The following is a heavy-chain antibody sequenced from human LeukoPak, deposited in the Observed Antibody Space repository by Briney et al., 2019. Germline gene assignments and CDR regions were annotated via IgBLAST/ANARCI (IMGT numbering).Heavy chain of an antibody. CDR2: IRYDGSNK. CDR3: AKTGDCGSTSCYYYYYYYYMDV. V-gene: IGHV3-30*02. J-gene: IGHJ6*03. Sequence: GGSLRLSCAASGFTFSSYGMHWVRQAPGKGLEWVAFIRYDGSNKYYADSVKGRFTISRDNSKNTLYLQMNSLRAEDTAVYYCAKTGDCGSTSCYYYYYYYYMDVWGKGTTVTVSS. CDR1: GFTFSSYG. D-gene: IGHD2-2*01.